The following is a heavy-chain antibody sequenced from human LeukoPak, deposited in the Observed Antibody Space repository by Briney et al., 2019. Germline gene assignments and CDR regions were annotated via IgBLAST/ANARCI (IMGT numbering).Heavy chain of an antibody. V-gene: IGHV3-7*03. J-gene: IGHJ4*02. CDR1: GFTFNNYA. Sequence: GGSLRLSCAASGFTFNNYAMSWVRQAPGKGLELVANIKQDRSEKYYVDSVKGRLTISRDNAKNSLYLQMNSLRAEDTALYSCARGWPGLDSSGYYYFDYWGQGTLVTVSS. CDR3: ARGWPGLDSSGYYYFDY. D-gene: IGHD3-22*01. CDR2: IKQDRSEK.